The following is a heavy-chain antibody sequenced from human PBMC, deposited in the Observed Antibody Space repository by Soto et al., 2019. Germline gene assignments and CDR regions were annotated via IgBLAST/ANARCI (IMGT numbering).Heavy chain of an antibody. V-gene: IGHV3-33*01. J-gene: IGHJ5*02. CDR3: ARDGLNNCFDP. CDR2: IWYDGSNK. Sequence: QVQLVESGGGVVQPGRSLRLSCAASGFTFSSYGMHWVRQAPGKGLEWVAVIWYDGSNKYYADSVKGRFTISRDNSKNTLYLQMNSLRAEDTAVYYCARDGLNNCFDPWGQGTLVTVSS. CDR1: GFTFSSYG.